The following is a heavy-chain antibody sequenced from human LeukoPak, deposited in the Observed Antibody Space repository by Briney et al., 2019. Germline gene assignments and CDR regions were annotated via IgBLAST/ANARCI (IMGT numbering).Heavy chain of an antibody. CDR2: ISGSGGTT. CDR3: AKLHNLNCDY. D-gene: IGHD1-14*01. V-gene: IGHV3-23*01. Sequence: GGSLRLSCAASGFTFSDYALSWVRQPPGPGLEWVSTISGSGGTTYYVGSVKGRFTISRDNSKNMFCLQMINLRPEETAVYYCAKLHNLNCDYWGLGTLVTVSS. J-gene: IGHJ4*02. CDR1: GFTFSDYA.